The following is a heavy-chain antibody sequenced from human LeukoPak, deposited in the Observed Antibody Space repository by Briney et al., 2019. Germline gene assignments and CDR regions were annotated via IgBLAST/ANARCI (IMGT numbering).Heavy chain of an antibody. Sequence: SGTLSLTCAVSGGSISSSAYHWGWIRQPPGKGLEWIGTINYGGNTYYNLSLKSRVIIFLDTSKNQFSLKLSSVTAADTAVYYCARLWSTSCKGGSCPHQPNYWGQGTRVTVPS. CDR2: INYGGNT. D-gene: IGHD2-15*01. V-gene: IGHV4-39*01. CDR3: ARLWSTSCKGGSCPHQPNY. CDR1: GGSISSSAYH. J-gene: IGHJ4*02.